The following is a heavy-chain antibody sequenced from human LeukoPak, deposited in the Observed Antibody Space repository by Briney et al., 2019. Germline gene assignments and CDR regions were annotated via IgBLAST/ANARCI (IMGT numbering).Heavy chain of an antibody. CDR2: ISYDGSNK. CDR1: GFTFSSYD. CDR3: ARHFSRTVLLWFGESNFDY. J-gene: IGHJ4*02. D-gene: IGHD3-10*01. Sequence: PGGSLRLPCAASGFTFSSYDMYWVRQAPGKGLEWVAVISYDGSNKYYADSVKGRFTISRDNSKNTLYLQMNSLRAEDTAVYYCARHFSRTVLLWFGESNFDYWGQGTLVTVSS. V-gene: IGHV3-30*14.